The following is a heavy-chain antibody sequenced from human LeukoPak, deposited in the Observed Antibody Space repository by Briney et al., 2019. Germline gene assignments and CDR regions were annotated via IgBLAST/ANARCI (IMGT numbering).Heavy chain of an antibody. D-gene: IGHD3-22*01. CDR1: GFTLSTYG. CDR2: IRFDGNSK. CDR3: AKDLSRGNYPIAFDT. J-gene: IGHJ3*02. Sequence: SGGSLRLSCAPSGFTLSTYGMHWVRQAPGKGLEWVAFIRFDGNSKFYGDSVKGRFSVSRDTSKNTLYLQMNSLRTEDTAVYYCAKDLSRGNYPIAFDTWGQGTMVTVSS. V-gene: IGHV3-30*02.